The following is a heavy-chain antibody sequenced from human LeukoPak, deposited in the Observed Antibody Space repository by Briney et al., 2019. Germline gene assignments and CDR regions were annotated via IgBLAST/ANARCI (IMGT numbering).Heavy chain of an antibody. V-gene: IGHV4-59*08. CDR1: DGSISSYY. J-gene: IGHJ4*02. Sequence: SETLSLTCTVSDGSISSYYWSWIRQPPGKGLEWSGYIYYSGSTNYNPALKSRVTISVDTSKNQFSLKLSSVTAADTAVYYCARGDTIFGASYYFDYWGQGTLVTVSS. D-gene: IGHD3-3*01. CDR2: IYYSGST. CDR3: ARGDTIFGASYYFDY.